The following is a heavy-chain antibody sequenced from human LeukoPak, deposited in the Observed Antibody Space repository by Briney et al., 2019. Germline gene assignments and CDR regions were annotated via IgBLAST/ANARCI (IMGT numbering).Heavy chain of an antibody. J-gene: IGHJ4*02. D-gene: IGHD3-16*01. CDR1: GYTFTSYY. CDR2: INPSGGST. V-gene: IGHV1-46*01. Sequence: GASVKVSCKASGYTFTSYYMHWVRQAPGQGLEWMGIINPSGGSTSYAQKFQGRVTMTRNTSISTAYMELSSLRSEDTAVYYCARCPPTCDYWGQGTLVTVSS. CDR3: ARCPPTCDY.